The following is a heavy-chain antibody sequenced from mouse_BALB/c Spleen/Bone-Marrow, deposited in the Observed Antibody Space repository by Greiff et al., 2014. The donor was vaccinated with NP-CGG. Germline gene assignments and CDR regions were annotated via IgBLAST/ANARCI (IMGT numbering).Heavy chain of an antibody. CDR1: GYTFTSYY. CDR2: IYPGNVNT. Sequence: QVQLKQSGPELVKPGASARISCKASGYTFTSYYIHWVKQRPGQGLEWIGWIYPGNVNTKYNEKSKGKATLTADKSSSTAYMQLSSLTSEDSAVYFCARDTMDYWGQGTSVTVSS. J-gene: IGHJ4*01. CDR3: ARDTMDY. V-gene: IGHV1S56*01.